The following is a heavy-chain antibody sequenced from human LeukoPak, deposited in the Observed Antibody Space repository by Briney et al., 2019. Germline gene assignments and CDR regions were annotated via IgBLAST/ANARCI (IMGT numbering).Heavy chain of an antibody. Sequence: GGSLRLSCAASGFTFSSYSMNWVRQAPGKGLEWVSSISSSSTIYYADSVKGRFTISRDNAKNSLYLQMNSLRAEDTAVYYCARGSSGYYYGSPIWGQGTMVTVSS. J-gene: IGHJ3*02. D-gene: IGHD3-10*01. CDR2: ISSSSTI. V-gene: IGHV3-69-1*01. CDR1: GFTFSSYS. CDR3: ARGSSGYYYGSPI.